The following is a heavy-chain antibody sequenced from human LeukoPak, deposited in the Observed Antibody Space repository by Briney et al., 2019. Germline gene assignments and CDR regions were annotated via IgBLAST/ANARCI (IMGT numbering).Heavy chain of an antibody. D-gene: IGHD6-13*01. CDR3: AKDLSYSSSWYGVY. Sequence: GGSLRLSCAASGFSVSSNYMSWVRQAPGKGLEWVSVIYSGGSTYYVDSVKGRFTISRDNSKNTLYLQMNSLRAEDTAVYYCAKDLSYSSSWYGVYWGQGTLVTVSS. J-gene: IGHJ4*02. V-gene: IGHV3-53*01. CDR2: IYSGGST. CDR1: GFSVSSNY.